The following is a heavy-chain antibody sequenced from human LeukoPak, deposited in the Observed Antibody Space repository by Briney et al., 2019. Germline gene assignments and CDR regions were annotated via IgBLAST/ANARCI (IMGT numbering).Heavy chain of an antibody. V-gene: IGHV3-23*01. J-gene: IGHJ6*02. CDR1: GFTFSSYA. Sequence: GGSLRLSCAASGFTFSSYAMSWVRQAPGKGLEWVSAISGSGGSTYYADSVKGRFTISSDNSKNTLYLQMNSLRVDDTAVYYCARSRDGYKYYYYYGMDVWGQGTTVTVSS. D-gene: IGHD5-24*01. CDR3: ARSRDGYKYYYYYGMDV. CDR2: ISGSGGST.